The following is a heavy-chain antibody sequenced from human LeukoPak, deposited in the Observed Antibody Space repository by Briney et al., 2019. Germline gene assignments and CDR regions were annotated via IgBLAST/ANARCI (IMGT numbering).Heavy chain of an antibody. CDR1: GYSFTSYW. J-gene: IGHJ4*02. CDR2: IYPGDSDT. CDR3: ARQELMVRGVMVS. V-gene: IGHV5-51*01. D-gene: IGHD3-10*01. Sequence: GESLKISCKGSGYSFTSYWIGWVRQMPGKGLEWMGIIYPGDSDTRYSPSFQGQVTISDDKSISSAYLQWSSLKASDTAMYYCARQELMVRGVMVSWGQGTLVTVSS.